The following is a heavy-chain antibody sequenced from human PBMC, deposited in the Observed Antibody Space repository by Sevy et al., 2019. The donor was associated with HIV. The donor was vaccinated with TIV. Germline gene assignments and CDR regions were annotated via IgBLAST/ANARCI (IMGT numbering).Heavy chain of an antibody. CDR2: IYSSGST. V-gene: IGHV3-53*01. D-gene: IGHD3-16*01. CDR1: GFTVSTNY. J-gene: IGHJ3*02. Sequence: GGSLRLSCAASGFTVSTNYMNWVRQAPGKGLEWVSLIYSSGSTFYADSVNGRFTITRDNSENTVYLQMNSLRAEDTAVYYCARNLRFGIDAFDIWGQGTMVTVSS. CDR3: ARNLRFGIDAFDI.